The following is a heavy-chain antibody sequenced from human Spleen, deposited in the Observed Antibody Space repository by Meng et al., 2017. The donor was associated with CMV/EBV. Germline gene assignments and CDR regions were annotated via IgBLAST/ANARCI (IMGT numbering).Heavy chain of an antibody. CDR2: INPNSGGT. V-gene: IGHV1-2*02. J-gene: IGHJ5*02. D-gene: IGHD2-2*01. CDR3: ARAVVPAATFDP. CDR1: GYTFTGNP. Sequence: KASGYTFTGNPMHWVRQAPGEGLEWMGWINPNSGGTKYAQKFQGRVTMTRDTSISTAYMELSRLRYDDTAVYYCARAVVPAATFDPWGQGTLVTVSS.